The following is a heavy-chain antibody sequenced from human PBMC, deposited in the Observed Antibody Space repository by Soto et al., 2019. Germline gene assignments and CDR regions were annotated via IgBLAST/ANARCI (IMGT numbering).Heavy chain of an antibody. CDR2: LTKSGVST. J-gene: IGHJ4*02. V-gene: IGHV3-23*01. D-gene: IGHD3-9*01. Sequence: EVQLLESGGDLVQPGESLRLSCAASGFTFSAYAMSWVRQAPGKGLEWVATLTKSGVSTDYADSVKGRFTISRDNLRQTLYLQMNSLRAEDTAVYFCANTNYDLLTATPTFFDYWGQGTLVTVSS. CDR3: ANTNYDLLTATPTFFDY. CDR1: GFTFSAYA.